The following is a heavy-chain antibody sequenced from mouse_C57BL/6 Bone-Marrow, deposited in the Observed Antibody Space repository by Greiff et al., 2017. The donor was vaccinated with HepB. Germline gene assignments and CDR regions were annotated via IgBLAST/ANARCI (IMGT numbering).Heavy chain of an antibody. D-gene: IGHD2-4*01. CDR2: IYPGDGDT. V-gene: IGHV1-82*01. J-gene: IGHJ3*01. Sequence: QVQLQQSGPELVKPGASVKISCKASGYAFSSSWMNWVKQRPGTGLEWIGRIYPGDGDTNYNGKFKGKATLTADKSSSTAYMQLSSLTSEDSAVYFCAREGLRRGSPYWGQGTLVTVSA. CDR3: AREGLRRGSPY. CDR1: GYAFSSSW.